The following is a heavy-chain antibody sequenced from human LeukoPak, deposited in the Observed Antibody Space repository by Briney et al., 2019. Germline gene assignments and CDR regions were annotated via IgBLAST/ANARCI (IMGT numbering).Heavy chain of an antibody. Sequence: SQTLSLTCTVSGGTISSGTYYWSWIRQPAGKGLEWIGRMYSSGSTNYNPSLKSRVTISVDTSKNQFSLKLSSVTAADTAVYYCAREVAGGVYFDYWGQGALVTVSS. CDR3: AREVAGGVYFDY. D-gene: IGHD2-15*01. CDR1: GGTISSGTYY. J-gene: IGHJ4*02. V-gene: IGHV4-61*02. CDR2: MYSSGST.